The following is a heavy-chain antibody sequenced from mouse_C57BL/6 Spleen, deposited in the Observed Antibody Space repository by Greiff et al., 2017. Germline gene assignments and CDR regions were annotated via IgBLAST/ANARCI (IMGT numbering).Heavy chain of an antibody. CDR3: ARRGSWYFDV. V-gene: IGHV1-52*01. J-gene: IGHJ1*03. Sequence: QVQLQQPGAELVRPGSSVKLSCKASGYTFTSYWMHWVKQRPIQGLEWIGNIDPSDSETHYNQKFKDKATLTVDKSSSTAYMQLNSLTSEDSAVYYCARRGSWYFDVWGTGTTVTVSS. CDR2: IDPSDSET. CDR1: GYTFTSYW.